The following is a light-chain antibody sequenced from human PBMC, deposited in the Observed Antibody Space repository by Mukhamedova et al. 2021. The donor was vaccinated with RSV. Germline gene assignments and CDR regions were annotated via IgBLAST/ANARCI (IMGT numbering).Light chain of an antibody. Sequence: WYQRRVHGKAPRLLIYDACNLEEGVPSRFSGSGSGTEFTFTISSLQPEDIATYHCQQYDRLPLTFGPGTKVNIK. CDR3: QQYDRLPLT. V-gene: IGKV1-33*01. CDR2: DAC. J-gene: IGKJ3*01.